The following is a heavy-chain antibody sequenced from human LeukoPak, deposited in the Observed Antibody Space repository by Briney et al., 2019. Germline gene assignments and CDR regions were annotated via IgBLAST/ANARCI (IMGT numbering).Heavy chain of an antibody. J-gene: IGHJ4*02. Sequence: PGGSLRLSCAASGFTFSSYGMHGVRQAPGKGLEWVAVIAYDGSNKYYADSVKGRLTISRDNSKNTLYLQMNSLRAEDTAVYYCAKANQPGSIAVADYFDYWGQGTLVTVSS. CDR1: GFTFSSYG. CDR2: IAYDGSNK. D-gene: IGHD6-19*01. CDR3: AKANQPGSIAVADYFDY. V-gene: IGHV3-30*18.